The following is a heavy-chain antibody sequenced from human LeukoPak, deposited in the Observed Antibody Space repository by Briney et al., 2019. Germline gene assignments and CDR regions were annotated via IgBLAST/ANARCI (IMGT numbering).Heavy chain of an antibody. CDR1: GSTFTDHY. J-gene: IGHJ4*02. CDR2: INGKSGAT. V-gene: IGHV1-2*02. D-gene: IGHD3-9*01. CDR3: VRDFDWGPDY. Sequence: VASVKVSCKASGSTFTDHYLHWVRQVPGQGLEWMGWINGKSGATFYAQKFQDRITVTRDTSISTMYLEVNRLTTDDTAVYYCVRDFDWGPDYWGQGTLVAVSS.